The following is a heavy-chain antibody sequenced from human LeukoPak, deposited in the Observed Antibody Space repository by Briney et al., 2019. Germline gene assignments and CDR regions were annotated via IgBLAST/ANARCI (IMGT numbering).Heavy chain of an antibody. V-gene: IGHV4-59*08. CDR1: GGSISSYY. CDR2: IYYSGST. Sequence: SETLSLTCTVSGGSISSYYWSWIRQPPGKGLEWIGYIYYSGSTYYNPSLKSRVTISVDTSKNQFSLKLSSVTAADTAVYYCARGGGGGYSYGLDYWGQGTLVTVSS. J-gene: IGHJ4*02. D-gene: IGHD5-18*01. CDR3: ARGGGGGYSYGLDY.